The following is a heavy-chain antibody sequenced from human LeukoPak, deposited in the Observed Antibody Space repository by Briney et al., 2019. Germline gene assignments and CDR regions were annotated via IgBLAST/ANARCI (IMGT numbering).Heavy chain of an antibody. CDR3: ARQPLPSKKPYGSGKNWFDP. J-gene: IGHJ5*02. Sequence: SETLSLTCSVSGDSISSGRNYWGWIRQPPGKGLEWIGSIYYSGSTYYNPSLKSRVTISVDTSKNQFSLKLSSVTAADTAVYYCARQPLPSKKPYGSGKNWFDPWGQGTLVTVSS. V-gene: IGHV4-39*01. CDR1: GDSISSGRNY. CDR2: IYYSGST. D-gene: IGHD3-10*01.